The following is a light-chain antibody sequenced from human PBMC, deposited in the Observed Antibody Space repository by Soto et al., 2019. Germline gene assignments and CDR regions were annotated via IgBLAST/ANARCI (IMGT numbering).Light chain of an antibody. CDR1: QSVSNN. J-gene: IGKJ1*01. CDR2: DAS. CDR3: QQYNNWSPWT. Sequence: LMTQSPATLSVSPGERATLSCRASQSVSNNLAWYQQKPGQAPSLLIYDASTRATGIPARFSGSGSGTEFTLTVSGLLSEDVAVDYCQQYNNWSPWTFGQGIEVEIK. V-gene: IGKV3-15*01.